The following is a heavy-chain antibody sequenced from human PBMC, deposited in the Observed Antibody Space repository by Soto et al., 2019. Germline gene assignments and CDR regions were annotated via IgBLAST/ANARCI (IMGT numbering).Heavy chain of an antibody. J-gene: IGHJ4*02. Sequence: PXETLSVPSSVSSTSVSNYYWSWIRQPAGKGLEHIGRIYTSGSTSYNPSLKSRVTMSMDTSQTQIYLNLTSVTAADTAVYYCARGGIQLSYAFDYWGQGIQVTVS. D-gene: IGHD5-18*01. CDR1: STSVSNYY. V-gene: IGHV4-4*07. CDR2: IYTSGST. CDR3: ARGGIQLSYAFDY.